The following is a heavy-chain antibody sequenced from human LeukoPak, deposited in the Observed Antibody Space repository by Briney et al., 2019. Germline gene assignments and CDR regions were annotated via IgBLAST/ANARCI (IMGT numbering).Heavy chain of an antibody. CDR1: GFTFSSYA. J-gene: IGHJ4*02. CDR3: AIGSGWLDY. CDR2: ISGSGGRT. D-gene: IGHD6-19*01. Sequence: PGGSLRLSCAASGFTFSSYAISWVRQAPGKGLEWVSNISGSGGRTYYADSVKGRFTISRDNAKNSLYLQMNSLRAEDTAVYYCAIGSGWLDYWGQGTLVTVSS. V-gene: IGHV3-23*01.